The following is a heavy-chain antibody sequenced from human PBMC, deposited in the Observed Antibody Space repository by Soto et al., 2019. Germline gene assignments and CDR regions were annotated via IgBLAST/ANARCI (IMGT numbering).Heavy chain of an antibody. CDR2: ISSTSATI. J-gene: IGHJ5*02. V-gene: IGHV3-48*01. CDR3: ARAKSLEYNWFDT. Sequence: LRLSCTASGLTFSSYSINWVCQAPGQGLEWISYISSTSATIYYAESVRGRFTVSRDNAKNSVYLQMNSLRAEDTAVYFCARAKSLEYNWFDTWGQGTPVTVSS. CDR1: GLTFSSYS.